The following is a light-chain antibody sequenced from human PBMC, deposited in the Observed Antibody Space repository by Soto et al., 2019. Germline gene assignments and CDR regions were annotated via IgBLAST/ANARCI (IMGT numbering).Light chain of an antibody. Sequence: EIVLTHSPGTLSLSQWEIATLSCRASQSVSSSYLAWYQQKPGQAPRLLIYGASSRATGIPDRFSGSGSGTDFTLTISRLEPEDFAVHYCQQYGSSPLTFGGATKVDIK. CDR1: QSVSSSY. CDR2: GAS. J-gene: IGKJ4*01. V-gene: IGKV3-20*01. CDR3: QQYGSSPLT.